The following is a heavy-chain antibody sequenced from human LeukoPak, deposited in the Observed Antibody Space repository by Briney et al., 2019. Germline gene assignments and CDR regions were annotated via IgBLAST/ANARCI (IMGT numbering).Heavy chain of an antibody. Sequence: ASVKVSCKASGYTFTSYDINWVRQATGQGLEWMGWMNPNSGNTGYAQKFQGRVTMTRNTSISTAYMELSSLRSEDTAVHYCATTEGYSSSWYAFEVSFDYWGQGTLVTVSS. D-gene: IGHD6-13*01. CDR1: GYTFTSYD. J-gene: IGHJ4*02. CDR3: ATTEGYSSSWYAFEVSFDY. CDR2: MNPNSGNT. V-gene: IGHV1-8*01.